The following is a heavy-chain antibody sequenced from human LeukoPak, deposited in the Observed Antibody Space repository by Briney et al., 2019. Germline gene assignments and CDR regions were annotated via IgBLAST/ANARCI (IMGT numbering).Heavy chain of an antibody. CDR2: IYYGGTT. D-gene: IGHD6-6*01. J-gene: IGHJ4*02. CDR3: AKADSSSPFASAILYDFDY. CDR1: GGSITSGSYY. Sequence: SETLSLTCTVSGGSITSGSYYWGWIRQPPGKGLEWIGSIYYGGTTYYNPSLKSRVTLSVDTSRNQFTLRVSSVTAADTAVYYCAKADSSSPFASAILYDFDYWGQGTLVTVSS. V-gene: IGHV4-39*06.